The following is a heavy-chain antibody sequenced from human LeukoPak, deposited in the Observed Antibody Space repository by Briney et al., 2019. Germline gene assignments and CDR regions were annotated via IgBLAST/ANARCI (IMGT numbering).Heavy chain of an antibody. J-gene: IGHJ4*02. CDR3: AKDLHSGWYFDY. Sequence: PGGSLRLSCAASGFTFSSYCMHWVRQAPGKGLEWVAFIRYDGSNKYYADSVKGRFTISRDNSKNTLYLQMSSLRAEDTAVYYCAKDLHSGWYFDYWGQGTLVTVSS. D-gene: IGHD6-19*01. CDR1: GFTFSSYC. V-gene: IGHV3-30*02. CDR2: IRYDGSNK.